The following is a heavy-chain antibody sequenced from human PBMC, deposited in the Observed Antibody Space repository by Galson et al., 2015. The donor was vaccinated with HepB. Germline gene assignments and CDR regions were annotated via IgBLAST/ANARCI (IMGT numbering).Heavy chain of an antibody. D-gene: IGHD4-23*01. V-gene: IGHV3-13*05. J-gene: IGHJ4*02. CDR3: ARDNGSNLDY. Sequence: SLRLSCAASGFTFSNYDMHWVRQATGKGLEWVSSIGTAGDPYYADSVKGRFTISRENAKNSLYLQMNSLRAGDTAVYYCARDNGSNLDYWGQGTLVSVSP. CDR2: IGTAGDP. CDR1: GFTFSNYD.